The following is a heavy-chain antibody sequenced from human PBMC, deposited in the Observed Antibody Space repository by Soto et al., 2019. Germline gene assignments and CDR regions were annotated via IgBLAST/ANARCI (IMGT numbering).Heavy chain of an antibody. D-gene: IGHD1-26*01. J-gene: IGHJ4*02. CDR2: IYYSGST. Sequence: SETLSLTCTVSVDSIRSGNHYWSWIRQPPGKGLEWIGYIYYSGSTYYSPSLKSRVTISVDTSKNQFSLKLTSVTAADTAVYYCTKDGRGHPSYSDNWGPGTLVPVSS. V-gene: IGHV4-30-4*01. CDR3: TKDGRGHPSYSDN. CDR1: VDSIRSGNHY.